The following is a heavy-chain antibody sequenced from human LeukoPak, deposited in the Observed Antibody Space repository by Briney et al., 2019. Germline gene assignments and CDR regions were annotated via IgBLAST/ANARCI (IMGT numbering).Heavy chain of an antibody. CDR2: IYTSGST. J-gene: IGHJ4*02. D-gene: IGHD2-15*01. V-gene: IGHV4-4*07. CDR3: ARDICSGGSCSFDY. CDR1: GGSISSYY. Sequence: SETLSLTCTVSGGSISSYYWSCIRQPAGKGLEWIGRIYTSGSTNYNPSLKSRVTMSVDTSKNQFSLKLSPVTAADTAVYYCARDICSGGSCSFDYWGQGTLVTVSS.